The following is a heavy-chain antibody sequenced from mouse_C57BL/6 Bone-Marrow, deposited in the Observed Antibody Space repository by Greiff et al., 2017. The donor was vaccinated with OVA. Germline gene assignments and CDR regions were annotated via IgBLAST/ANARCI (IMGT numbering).Heavy chain of an antibody. Sequence: VQLKESGGGLVQPGGSMKLSCVASGFTFSNYWMNWVRQSPEKGLEWVAQIRLKSDNYATHYAESVKGRFTISRDDSKSSVYLQMNNLRAEDTGIYYCTDYYGDYFDYWGQGTTLTVSS. CDR2: IRLKSDNYAT. D-gene: IGHD1-1*01. CDR3: TDYYGDYFDY. V-gene: IGHV6-3*01. J-gene: IGHJ2*01. CDR1: GFTFSNYW.